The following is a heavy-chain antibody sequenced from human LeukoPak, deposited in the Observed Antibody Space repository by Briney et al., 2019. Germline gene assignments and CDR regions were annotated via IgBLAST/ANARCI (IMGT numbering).Heavy chain of an antibody. CDR3: ARVQLERAAFDY. Sequence: NPGGSLRLSCAASGFTFSSYSMNWVRQAPGKGLEWVSSISSSSSYIYYADSVKGRFTISRDNAKNSLYLQMNSLRAEDTAVYYCARVQLERAAFDYWGQGTLVTVSS. CDR1: GFTFSSYS. CDR2: ISSSSSYI. J-gene: IGHJ4*02. V-gene: IGHV3-21*01. D-gene: IGHD1-1*01.